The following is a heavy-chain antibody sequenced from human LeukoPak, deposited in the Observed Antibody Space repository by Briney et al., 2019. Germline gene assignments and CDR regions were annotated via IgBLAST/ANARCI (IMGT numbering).Heavy chain of an antibody. V-gene: IGHV4-30-4*08. D-gene: IGHD2-15*01. CDR1: GGSISSGDYY. CDR3: ARVPFFCSGGSCYSPHNWFDP. CDR2: IYYSGST. Sequence: TLSLTCTVSGGSISSGDYYWSWIRQPPGKGLEWIGYIYYSGSTYYNPSLESRATISVDTSKNQFSLKLSSVTAADTAVYYCARVPFFCSGGSCYSPHNWFDPWGQGTLVTVSS. J-gene: IGHJ5*02.